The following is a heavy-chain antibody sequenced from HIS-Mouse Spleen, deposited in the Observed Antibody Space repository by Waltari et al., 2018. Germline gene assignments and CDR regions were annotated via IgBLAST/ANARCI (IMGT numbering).Heavy chain of an antibody. V-gene: IGHV4-38-2*02. J-gene: IGHJ6*02. CDR1: GYSFSSGYY. D-gene: IGHD6-13*01. CDR2: IYHSGST. Sequence: QVQLQESGPGLVKPSETLSLTCPVSGYSFSSGYYWGWIRQPPGKGLEWIGSIYHSGSTYYNPSLKSRVTISVDTSKNQFSLKLSSVTAADTAVYYCARALEYSSSWYYYYGMDVWGQGTTVTVSS. CDR3: ARALEYSSSWYYYYGMDV.